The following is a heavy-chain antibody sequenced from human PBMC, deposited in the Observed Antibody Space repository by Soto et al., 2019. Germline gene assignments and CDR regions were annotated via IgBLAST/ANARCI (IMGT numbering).Heavy chain of an antibody. V-gene: IGHV3-53*01. Sequence: PLRVSCGVWRDSGSRKYLNWVRQAPGKGLEWVSVIYSGGSTYYADSVKGRFTMSRDNSKNTLYLQMNSLRAEDTAVYYCARDLVAARESGRLVWCQGTTVS. CDR1: RDSGSRKY. CDR3: ARDLVAARESGRLV. J-gene: IGHJ6*02. CDR2: IYSGGST. D-gene: IGHD6-6*01.